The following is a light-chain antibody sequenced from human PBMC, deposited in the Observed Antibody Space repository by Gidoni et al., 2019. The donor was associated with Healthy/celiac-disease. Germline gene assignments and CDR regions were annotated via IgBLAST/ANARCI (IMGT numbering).Light chain of an antibody. Sequence: ASVGDRVPITCRASQSISSYLNWYQQKPGKAPKLLIYAASSLQSGVPSRFSGSGSGTDFTLTISSLQPEDFATYYCQQSYSTPRYTFXQXTKLEIK. CDR1: QSISSY. CDR3: QQSYSTPRYT. J-gene: IGKJ2*01. V-gene: IGKV1-39*01. CDR2: AAS.